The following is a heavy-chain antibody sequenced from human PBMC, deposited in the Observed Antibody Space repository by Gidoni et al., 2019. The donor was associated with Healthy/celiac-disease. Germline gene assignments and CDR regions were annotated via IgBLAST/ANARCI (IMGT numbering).Heavy chain of an antibody. CDR3: AREGSSGYYWPFGMDV. D-gene: IGHD3-22*01. Sequence: QVQLQESGPGLVKPSETLSLTCTVPGGSISSYYWSWIRQPPGKGLEWIGYIYYSGSTNYNPSLKSRVTISVDTSKNQFSLKLSSVTAADTAVYYCAREGSSGYYWPFGMDVWGQGTTVTVSS. J-gene: IGHJ6*02. V-gene: IGHV4-59*01. CDR2: IYYSGST. CDR1: GGSISSYY.